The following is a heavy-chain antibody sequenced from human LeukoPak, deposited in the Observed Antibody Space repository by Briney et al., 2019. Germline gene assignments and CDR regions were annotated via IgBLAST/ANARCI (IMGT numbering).Heavy chain of an antibody. CDR2: VGISSGNT. D-gene: IGHD1-1*01. J-gene: IGHJ4*02. Sequence: GRSLRLSCAASGFTFSDYGMNWVRQAPGKGLEWISWVGISSGNTKYAASVKGRFTISGDNAKNSLYLQMNSLRVEDTAVYYCARDHNYPFDNWGQGTLVTVSS. V-gene: IGHV3-48*04. CDR3: ARDHNYPFDN. CDR1: GFTFSDYG.